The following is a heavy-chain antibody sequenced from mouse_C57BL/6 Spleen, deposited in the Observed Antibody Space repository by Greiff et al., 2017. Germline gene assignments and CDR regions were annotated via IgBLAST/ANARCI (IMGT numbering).Heavy chain of an antibody. J-gene: IGHJ3*01. V-gene: IGHV1-54*01. CDR1: GYAFTNYL. CDR2: INPGSGGT. Sequence: VQLQQPGAELVRPGTSVKVSCKASGYAFTNYLIEWVKQRPGQGLEWIGVINPGSGGTNYNEKFKGKATLTADKSSSTAYMQLSSLTSEDSAVYFCARGDWFAYWGQGTLVTVSA. CDR3: ARGDWFAY.